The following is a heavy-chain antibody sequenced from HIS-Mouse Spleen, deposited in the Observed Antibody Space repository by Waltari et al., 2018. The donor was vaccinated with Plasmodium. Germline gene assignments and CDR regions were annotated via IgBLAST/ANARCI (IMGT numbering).Heavy chain of an antibody. V-gene: IGHV4-34*01. D-gene: IGHD3-3*01. CDR3: ARVTSSGVYWYFDL. CDR2: INHSGST. J-gene: IGHJ2*01. Sequence: QVQLQQWGAGLLKPSETLSLTCAVYGGSFSGYYWSWIRQPPGKGLEWIGEINHSGSTTYNPSLKSRVTISVDTSKNQFSRKLSSVTAADTAVYYCARVTSSGVYWYFDLWGRGTLVTVSS. CDR1: GGSFSGYY.